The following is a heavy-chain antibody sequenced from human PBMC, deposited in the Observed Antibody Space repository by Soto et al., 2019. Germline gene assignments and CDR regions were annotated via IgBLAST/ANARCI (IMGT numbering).Heavy chain of an antibody. Sequence: PSQTLSLTCAISGDSVSSNSAAWNWIRQSPSRGLEWLGRTYYRSKWYNDYAVSVKSRITINPDTSKNQFSLQLNSVTPEDTAVYYCARDLRRLVPAAIGDGMDVWGQGTTVTAP. CDR2: TYYRSKWYN. CDR1: GDSVSSNSAA. CDR3: ARDLRRLVPAAIGDGMDV. J-gene: IGHJ6*02. V-gene: IGHV6-1*01. D-gene: IGHD2-2*02.